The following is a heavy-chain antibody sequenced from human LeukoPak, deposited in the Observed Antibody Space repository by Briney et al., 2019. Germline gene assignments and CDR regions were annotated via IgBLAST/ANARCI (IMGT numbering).Heavy chain of an antibody. J-gene: IGHJ6*03. CDR2: VSSTSRFI. V-gene: IGHV3-21*01. D-gene: IGHD4-17*01. CDR3: ARSTTHPYYNYMDV. Sequence: GGSLRLSCAASGFTFTTYSMNWVRQAPGKGLEWVSFVSSTSRFISYADSVKGRFTISRDNAKNTLYLQMNSLRVEDTAVYYCARSTTHPYYNYMDVWGKGTTVTLSS. CDR1: GFTFTTYS.